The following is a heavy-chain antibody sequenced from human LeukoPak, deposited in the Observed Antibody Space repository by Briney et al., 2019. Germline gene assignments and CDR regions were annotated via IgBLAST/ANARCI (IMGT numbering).Heavy chain of an antibody. V-gene: IGHV3-23*01. J-gene: IGHJ4*02. CDR1: GFTFYAYA. D-gene: IGHD2-15*01. Sequence: PGGSLRLSCAASGFTFYAYAMTWVRQAPGKGLEWVSGIGGSGDSTIYADSVRGRFTISRDNSKDTLYLQMNNLRAEDTAIYYCAKDAWRYCSDCSRGPTSLYYWGQGTLVTVSS. CDR3: AKDAWRYCSDCSRGPTSLYY. CDR2: IGGSGDST.